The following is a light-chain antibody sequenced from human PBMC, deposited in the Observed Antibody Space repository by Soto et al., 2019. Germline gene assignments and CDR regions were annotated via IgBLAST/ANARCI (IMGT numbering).Light chain of an antibody. CDR3: AAWDDSLNGRV. CDR1: VSNIGTNT. CDR2: SNN. Sequence: QSVLAQPPSASGTPGQRVTISCSGSVSNIGTNTVNWYQQLPGTAPKLLIYSNNQRPSGVPDRFSGSKSGTSASLAISGLQPEDEADYYCAAWDDSLNGRVFGGGTKLTVL. V-gene: IGLV1-44*01. J-gene: IGLJ2*01.